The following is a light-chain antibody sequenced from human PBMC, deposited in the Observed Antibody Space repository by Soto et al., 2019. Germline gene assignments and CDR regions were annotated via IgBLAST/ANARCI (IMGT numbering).Light chain of an antibody. V-gene: IGKV1-39*01. CDR3: QQSYSFPLT. CDR1: QSISSW. Sequence: IQMTQSLSTLSASLGDRVTITCRASQSISSWLAWYQQKPGKAPKLLIYAASSLQSGVPSRFSGSGSGTSFTLTITNLQPEDFATYYCQQSYSFPLTFGPGTKVDIK. CDR2: AAS. J-gene: IGKJ3*01.